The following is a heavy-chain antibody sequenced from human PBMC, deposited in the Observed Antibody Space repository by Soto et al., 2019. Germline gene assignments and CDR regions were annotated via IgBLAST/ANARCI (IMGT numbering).Heavy chain of an antibody. Sequence: ASVKVSGKASGYTFTSYGISWVRQAPGQGLEWMGWISAYNGNTNYAQKLQGRVTMTTDTSTSTAYMELRSLRSDDKAVYYCARDVRVAGTYTLDYWGKGTLVTISS. CDR2: ISAYNGNT. CDR3: ARDVRVAGTYTLDY. J-gene: IGHJ4*02. V-gene: IGHV1-18*01. D-gene: IGHD6-19*01. CDR1: GYTFTSYG.